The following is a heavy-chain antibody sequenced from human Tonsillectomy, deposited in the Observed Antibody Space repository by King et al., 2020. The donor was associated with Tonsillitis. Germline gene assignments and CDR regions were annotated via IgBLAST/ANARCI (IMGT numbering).Heavy chain of an antibody. J-gene: IGHJ6*02. CDR2: ISYAGSNT. CDR3: ATPTEAWELLGHYYGMDV. Sequence: VQLVESGGGVVQPGGSLRLSCAASGFSFSSYAMHWVRQAPGKGLEWVAVISYAGSNTYYGDSVKGRFTISRDNSKNTLYLQMNSLRREDTAVYYCATPTEAWELLGHYYGMDVWGQGTTVTVSS. V-gene: IGHV3-30-3*01. D-gene: IGHD1-26*01. CDR1: GFSFSSYA.